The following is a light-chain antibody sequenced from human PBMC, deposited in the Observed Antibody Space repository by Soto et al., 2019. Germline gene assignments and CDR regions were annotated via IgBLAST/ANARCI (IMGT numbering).Light chain of an antibody. V-gene: IGKV1-39*01. Sequence: DIEMTQYPSSLSASVGDRVSITCRASQYISTYLNWYQQKPGKAPKLLIYAASNLQSGVPSRFSGSGSGTEFTLTISSLQPEDFATYYCQQPYSTVRTFGQGTKVDSK. CDR1: QYISTY. J-gene: IGKJ1*01. CDR2: AAS. CDR3: QQPYSTVRT.